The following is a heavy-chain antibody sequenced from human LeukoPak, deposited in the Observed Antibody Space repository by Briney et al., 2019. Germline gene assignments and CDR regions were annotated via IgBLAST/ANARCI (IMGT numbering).Heavy chain of an antibody. Sequence: SGGSLRLSCAASGFTVSSYGMHWVRQAPGKGLEWVAVIWYDGSNKYYADSVKGRFTISRDNSKNTLYLQMNSLRAEDTAVYYCARGRVGDGYNYLDYWGQGTLVTVSS. CDR2: IWYDGSNK. V-gene: IGHV3-33*08. D-gene: IGHD5-24*01. CDR1: GFTVSSYG. J-gene: IGHJ4*02. CDR3: ARGRVGDGYNYLDY.